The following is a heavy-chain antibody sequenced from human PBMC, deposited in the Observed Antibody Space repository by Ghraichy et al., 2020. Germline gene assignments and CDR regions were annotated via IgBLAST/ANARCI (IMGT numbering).Heavy chain of an antibody. CDR1: GFTFDDYA. Sequence: GGSLRLSCAASGFTFDDYAMHWVRHAPGKGLEWVSGITWNSGTIGYADSVKGRFTISRDNAKNSLYRQMNSLRAEDTALYYCAKDWWVWGQGTTVTVSS. CDR2: ITWNSGTI. CDR3: AKDWWV. D-gene: IGHD2-15*01. V-gene: IGHV3-9*01. J-gene: IGHJ6*02.